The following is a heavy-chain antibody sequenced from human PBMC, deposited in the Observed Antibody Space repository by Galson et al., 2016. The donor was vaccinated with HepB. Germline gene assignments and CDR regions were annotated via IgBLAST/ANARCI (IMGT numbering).Heavy chain of an antibody. CDR1: GDSIITNNV. CDR2: IYDGWNT. J-gene: IGHJ4*02. CDR3: ARRSAAGLFDY. V-gene: IGHV4-4*02. Sequence: SETLSLTCAVSGDSIITNNVWSRVRQSPGKGLEWLGEIYDGWNTNYNPSLTGRVTIYVDNSKNEFSLNLNSVTAADTAVYYCARRSAAGLFDYWGQGTLVTVSS. D-gene: IGHD3/OR15-3a*01.